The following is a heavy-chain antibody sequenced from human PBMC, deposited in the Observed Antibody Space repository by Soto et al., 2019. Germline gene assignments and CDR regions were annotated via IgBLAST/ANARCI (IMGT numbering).Heavy chain of an antibody. CDR2: ISAYNGNT. CDR3: ATGPLYYYDSSGYYF. D-gene: IGHD3-22*01. Sequence: ASVKVSCKASGYTFTSYGISWVRQAPGQGLEWMGWISAYNGNTNYAQKLQGRVTMTTDTSTSTAYMELSSLRSEDTAVYYCATGPLYYYDSSGYYFWGQGTLVTVSS. CDR1: GYTFTSYG. J-gene: IGHJ4*02. V-gene: IGHV1-18*04.